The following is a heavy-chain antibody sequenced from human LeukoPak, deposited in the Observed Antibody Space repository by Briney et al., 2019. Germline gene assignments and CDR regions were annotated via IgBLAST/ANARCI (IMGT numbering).Heavy chain of an antibody. J-gene: IGHJ5*02. Sequence: GGSLRLSCAASGFTFSSYTMNWVRQAPGKGLEWVSSISSSSSYIYYADSVKGRFTISRDNAKNSLYLQMDSLRAEDTAVYHCARDQYDDFWSGYYQGPPFDPWGQGTLVTVSS. V-gene: IGHV3-21*01. CDR1: GFTFSSYT. CDR2: ISSSSSYI. CDR3: ARDQYDDFWSGYYQGPPFDP. D-gene: IGHD3-3*01.